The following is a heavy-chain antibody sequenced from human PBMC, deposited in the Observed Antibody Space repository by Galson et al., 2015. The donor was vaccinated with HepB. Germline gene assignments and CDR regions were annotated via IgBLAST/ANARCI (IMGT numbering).Heavy chain of an antibody. CDR1: GFTFSNNN. Sequence: SLRLSCAASGFTFSNNNMHWVRQAPGKGLEWVAVIWFDGTNKFHGDSAKGRFTISRDNSNNTLFLQMSSLRAEDTAVYYCARDEGDAMDVWGQGTTVTVPS. CDR3: ARDEGDAMDV. V-gene: IGHV3-33*02. CDR2: IWFDGTNK. J-gene: IGHJ6*02.